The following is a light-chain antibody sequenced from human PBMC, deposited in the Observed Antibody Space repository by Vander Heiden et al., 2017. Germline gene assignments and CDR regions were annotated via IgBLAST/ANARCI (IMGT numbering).Light chain of an antibody. CDR1: QSVLYSSNNKNY. J-gene: IGKJ1*01. CDR2: WAS. V-gene: IGKV4-1*01. CDR3: QQYYTTPRT. Sequence: DIVMTQSPDSLAVSLGERAPIHCKSSQSVLYSSNNKNYLAWYQQTPGQPPKLLIYWASTRESGFPDRFRGSGSGTDFTLTISSLQAEDVAVYYCQQYYTTPRTFGQGTKVEIK.